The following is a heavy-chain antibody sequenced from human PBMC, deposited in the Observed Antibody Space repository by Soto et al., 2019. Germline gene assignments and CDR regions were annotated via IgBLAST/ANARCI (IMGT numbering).Heavy chain of an antibody. CDR2: IYWDDDK. CDR3: ARSKYSISSFDY. Sequence: ASGPTLVNPTQTLTLTCTFSGFSLSTGDVGVGWIRQPPGKALDWLAVIYWDDDKRYSPSLKSRLTITKDTSKNQVLLTMTNMDPVDTATYFCARSKYSISSFDYWGQGALVTVSS. J-gene: IGHJ4*02. D-gene: IGHD6-6*01. CDR1: GFSLSTGDVG. V-gene: IGHV2-5*02.